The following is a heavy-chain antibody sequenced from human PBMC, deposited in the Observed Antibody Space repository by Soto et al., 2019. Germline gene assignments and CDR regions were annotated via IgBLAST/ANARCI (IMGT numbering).Heavy chain of an antibody. J-gene: IGHJ4*02. Sequence: QITLKESGPTLVKPTQTLTLTCTFSGFSLITNGLGVGWLRQPQGKALEWLALIYWDGDKRYSPSLKSRLTITKDTSKNQVVLTMTNMDPVDTATYYCAHRRGAYYFDYWVQGTLVTVSS. CDR3: AHRRGAYYFDY. V-gene: IGHV2-5*02. CDR2: IYWDGDK. CDR1: GFSLITNGLG. D-gene: IGHD1-26*01.